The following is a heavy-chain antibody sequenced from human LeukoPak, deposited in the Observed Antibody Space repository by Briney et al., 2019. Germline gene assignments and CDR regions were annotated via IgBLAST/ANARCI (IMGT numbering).Heavy chain of an antibody. J-gene: IGHJ6*03. CDR3: TRGSDSYYYYSMDV. Sequence: SLKVSCKASGYTFSNYAINWVRQAPGQGLEWMGGIIPILRTPSYAEKFQGRVTITTDESTSTAHMELSGLRSEDTAVYYCTRGSDSYYYYSMDVWGRGTTVIVSS. V-gene: IGHV1-69*05. CDR2: IIPILRTP. CDR1: GYTFSNYA.